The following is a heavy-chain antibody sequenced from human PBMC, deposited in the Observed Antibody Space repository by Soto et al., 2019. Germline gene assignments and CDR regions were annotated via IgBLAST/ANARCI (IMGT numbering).Heavy chain of an antibody. CDR3: ARDSFYCSGASCYPFDY. D-gene: IGHD2-15*01. Sequence: ASVKVSCKASGYTFTTYGISWVRQAPGQGLEWMGWISAYNGNTNSAQKLQGRVTMTTDTSTSTAYMELRSLRSDDTAVYYCARDSFYCSGASCYPFDYWGQGTLVTVSS. J-gene: IGHJ4*02. V-gene: IGHV1-18*01. CDR2: ISAYNGNT. CDR1: GYTFTTYG.